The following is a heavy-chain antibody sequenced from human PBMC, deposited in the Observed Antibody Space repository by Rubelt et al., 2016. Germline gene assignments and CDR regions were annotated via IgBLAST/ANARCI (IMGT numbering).Heavy chain of an antibody. Sequence: QVQLQQWGAGLLKPSETLSLTCAVYGGSFSGYYWSWIRQPPGKGLEWIGEINHSGSTNYNPSLKSRVTISVDTSKNQFSLKLSSVTAADTAVYYCARGGTGDTAMVNGMDVWGQGTTVTVSS. CDR3: ARGGTGDTAMVNGMDV. J-gene: IGHJ6*02. CDR2: INHSGST. CDR1: GGSFSGYY. D-gene: IGHD5-18*01. V-gene: IGHV4-34*01.